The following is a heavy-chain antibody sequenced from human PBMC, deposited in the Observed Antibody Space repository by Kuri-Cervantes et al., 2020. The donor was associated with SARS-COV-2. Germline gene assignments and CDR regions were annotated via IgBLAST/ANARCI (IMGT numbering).Heavy chain of an antibody. D-gene: IGHD3-3*01. CDR2: INHSGST. J-gene: IGHJ3*02. CDR1: GGSFSGYY. V-gene: IGHV4-34*01. Sequence: SQTLSLTCAVYGGSFSGYYWSWIRQPPGKGLEWIGEINHSGSTNYNPSLKSRVTISVDTSKNQFSLKLSSVTAADTAVYYCAGHSYYDFWSGYYTDDAFDIWGQGTMVTVSS. CDR3: AGHSYYDFWSGYYTDDAFDI.